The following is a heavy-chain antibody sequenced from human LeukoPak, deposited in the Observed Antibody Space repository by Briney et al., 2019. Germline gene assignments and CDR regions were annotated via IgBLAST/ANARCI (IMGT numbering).Heavy chain of an antibody. CDR3: ARMGRYFDWLFPDY. Sequence: SETLSLTCTVSGGAISSYYWSWIRQPPGKGLEWIGYIYYSGSTNYNPSLKSRVTISVDTSKNQFSLKLSSVTAADTAVYYCARMGRYFDWLFPDYWGQGTLVTVSS. V-gene: IGHV4-59*01. J-gene: IGHJ4*02. CDR2: IYYSGST. D-gene: IGHD3-9*01. CDR1: GGAISSYY.